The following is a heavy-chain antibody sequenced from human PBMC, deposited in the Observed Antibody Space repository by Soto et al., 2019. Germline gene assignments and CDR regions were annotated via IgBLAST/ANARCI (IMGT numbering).Heavy chain of an antibody. CDR3: ARPSFYYGDYDAFDI. J-gene: IGHJ3*02. CDR2: IYYSGST. CDR1: GGSISSYY. D-gene: IGHD4-17*01. V-gene: IGHV4-59*08. Sequence: PSETLSLTCTVSGGSISSYYWSWIRQPPGKGLEWIGYIYYSGSTNYNPSLKSRVTISVDTSKNQFSLKLSSVTAADTAVYYCARPSFYYGDYDAFDIWGQGTMVTVSS.